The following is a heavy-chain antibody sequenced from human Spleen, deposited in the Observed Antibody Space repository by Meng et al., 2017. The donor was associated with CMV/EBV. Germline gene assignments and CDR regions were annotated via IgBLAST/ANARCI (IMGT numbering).Heavy chain of an antibody. CDR2: IYYSGRT. D-gene: IGHD6-19*01. J-gene: IGHJ5*02. CDR1: GGSISSSSYY. V-gene: IGHV4-39*01. CDR3: ARGVGVAGGDNWFDP. Sequence: QLQRQESGPGLVKPSEPLSLTCTVSGGSISSSSYYWGWIRQPPGKGLEWIGSIYYSGRTYYNPSLKSRVTISVDTSKNQFSLKLSSVTAADTAVYYCARGVGVAGGDNWFDPWGQGTLVTVSS.